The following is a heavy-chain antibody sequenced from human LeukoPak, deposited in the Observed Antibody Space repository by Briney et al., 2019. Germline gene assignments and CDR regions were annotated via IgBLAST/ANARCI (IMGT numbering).Heavy chain of an antibody. CDR1: GFSPGISGVG. CDR3: AHRNYYDGNFDC. CDR2: IYWDDDK. D-gene: IGHD3-22*01. V-gene: IGHV2-5*02. J-gene: IGHJ4*02. Sequence: SGPALVQPTQTHTLTCTFSGFSPGISGVGVGWILHPPGKALEWLAPIYWDDDKHYRPSLKNRLAITKDTSKNQVVVTMTNMEPVDTATYYCAHRNYYDGNFDCWVQGTLVTVSS.